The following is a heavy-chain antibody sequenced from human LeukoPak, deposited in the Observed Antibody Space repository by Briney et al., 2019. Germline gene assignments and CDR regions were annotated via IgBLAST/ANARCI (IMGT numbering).Heavy chain of an antibody. J-gene: IGHJ4*02. CDR1: GFTFSSYG. Sequence: GGSLRLSCAASGFTFSSYGMHWVRQAPGKGLEWVAFIRYDGSNKYYADSVKGRFTISRDNPKNTLYLQMNSLRAEDTAVYYCPKSDRSSSAFDYWGQETLVTVSS. V-gene: IGHV3-30*02. D-gene: IGHD6-6*01. CDR2: IRYDGSNK. CDR3: PKSDRSSSAFDY.